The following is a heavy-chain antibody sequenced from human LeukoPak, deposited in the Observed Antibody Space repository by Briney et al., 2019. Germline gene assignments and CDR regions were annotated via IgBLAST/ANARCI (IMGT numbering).Heavy chain of an antibody. CDR2: FSSSGSDT. CDR3: ATAPTEDGDGSSPGY. Sequence: GGSLRLSCAASRFTFRDHFMSWIRQPPGKGLEYVSYFSSSGSDTYYSDSVKGRFTVSRVNAKNSLFLQMNSLRAEDTAVYYCATAPTEDGDGSSPGYWGQGTLVTVSS. D-gene: IGHD4-17*01. CDR1: RFTFRDHF. J-gene: IGHJ4*02. V-gene: IGHV3-11*04.